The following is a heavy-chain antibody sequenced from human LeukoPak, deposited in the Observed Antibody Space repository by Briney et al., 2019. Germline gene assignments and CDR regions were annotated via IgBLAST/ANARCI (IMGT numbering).Heavy chain of an antibody. D-gene: IGHD2-2*01. V-gene: IGHV3-21*01. CDR1: GFTLSRYS. CDR2: ISSSSSYI. J-gene: IGHJ4*02. Sequence: GGSLRLSCAASGFTLSRYSMNWVRQAPGKGLEWVSSISSSSSYIYYGDSEKGRFTISRDNAKNSLYLQINSLRAEDTAVYYCARGGNLYCSATSCYDFDYWGQGTLVTVSS. CDR3: ARGGNLYCSATSCYDFDY.